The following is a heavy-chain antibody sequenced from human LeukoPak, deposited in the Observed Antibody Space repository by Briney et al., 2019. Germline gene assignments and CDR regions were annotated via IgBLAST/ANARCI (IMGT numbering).Heavy chain of an antibody. CDR3: TRDRGTYNWFDP. J-gene: IGHJ5*02. Sequence: GGSLRLSCAASGFTFSGSAVHWVRQSSGKGLEWVGHIDKKDNLYATAYAESVKGRFTISRDDSKDTAFLHMDSLKTEDTALYYCTRDRGTYNWFDPWGQGTLVTVS. CDR2: IDKKDNLYAT. V-gene: IGHV3-73*01. D-gene: IGHD2-15*01. CDR1: GFTFSGSA.